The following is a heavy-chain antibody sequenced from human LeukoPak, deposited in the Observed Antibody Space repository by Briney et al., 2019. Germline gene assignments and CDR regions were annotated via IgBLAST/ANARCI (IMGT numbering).Heavy chain of an antibody. CDR3: ARSQRAGYYAILDY. D-gene: IGHD3-9*01. CDR1: GYTFTSYA. V-gene: IGHV1-3*03. Sequence: GASVKVSCKASGYTFTSYAMHWVRQAPGQRLEWMGWINAGNGNTKYSQEFQGRVTITRDTSASTAYMELSSLRSEDMAVYYCARSQRAGYYAILDYWGQGTLVTVSS. J-gene: IGHJ4*02. CDR2: INAGNGNT.